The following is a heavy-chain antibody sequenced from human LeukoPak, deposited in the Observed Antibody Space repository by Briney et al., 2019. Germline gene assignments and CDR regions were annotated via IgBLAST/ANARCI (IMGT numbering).Heavy chain of an antibody. V-gene: IGHV4-59*01. CDR1: GGSISIYY. CDR3: ARKLPTPTYYYDSSGYWDAFDI. CDR2: IYYSGST. D-gene: IGHD3-22*01. J-gene: IGHJ3*02. Sequence: SETLSLTCTVSGGSISIYYWSWIRQPPGNGLEWIGYIYYSGSTNYNPTLKSRVTISVDTSKNQLSLKLSSVTAADTAVYYCARKLPTPTYYYDSSGYWDAFDIWGQGTMVTVSS.